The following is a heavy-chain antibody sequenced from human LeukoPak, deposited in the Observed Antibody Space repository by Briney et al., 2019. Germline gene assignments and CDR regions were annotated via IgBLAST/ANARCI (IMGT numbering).Heavy chain of an antibody. CDR1: GYSISSGYY. CDR2: IYHSGST. V-gene: IGHV4-38-2*01. Sequence: PSETLSLTCAVSGYSISSGYYWGWIRQPPGKGLEWIGSIYHSGSTYYNPSLKSRVTISVDTSKNQFPLKLSSVTAADTAVYYCARGGLPSVVVFDYWGQGTLVTVSS. D-gene: IGHD3-22*01. CDR3: ARGGLPSVVVFDY. J-gene: IGHJ4*02.